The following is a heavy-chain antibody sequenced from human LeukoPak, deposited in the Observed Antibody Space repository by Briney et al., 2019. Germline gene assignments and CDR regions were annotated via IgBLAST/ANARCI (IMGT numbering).Heavy chain of an antibody. CDR1: GFTFSSYA. V-gene: IGHV3-23*01. CDR2: ISGSGGST. J-gene: IGHJ4*02. CDR3: AKDPYSSSWSPSDFDY. Sequence: PGGSLRLSCAASGFTFSSYAMSWVRQAPGKGLEWVSAISGSGGSTYYADSVKGRFTISRDNSKNTLYLQMNSLRAEDTAVYYCAKDPYSSSWSPSDFDYWGQGTLVTVSS. D-gene: IGHD6-13*01.